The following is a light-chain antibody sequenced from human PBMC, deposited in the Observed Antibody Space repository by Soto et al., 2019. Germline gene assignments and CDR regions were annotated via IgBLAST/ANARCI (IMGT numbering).Light chain of an antibody. J-gene: IGKJ1*01. CDR3: QQSDT. Sequence: DIQMTQSPSSLSASVGDRVTITCRASQSISGYLNWYQQKRGKAPKLLIYSASSSQSGVPSRFSGSGSGTDFTLIISNLQPEDFATYYCQQSDTFGQGTKV. CDR2: SAS. V-gene: IGKV1-39*01. CDR1: QSISGY.